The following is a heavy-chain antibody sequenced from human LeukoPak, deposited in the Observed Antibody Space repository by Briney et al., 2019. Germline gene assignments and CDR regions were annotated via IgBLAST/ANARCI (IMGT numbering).Heavy chain of an antibody. CDR2: IYPGDSDT. CDR1: GYNFTIYW. CDR3: ATSSYCSGGSCYSAGDY. Sequence: GESLKISCKGSGYNFTIYWIGWVRQMPGKGLEWMGIIYPGDSDTRYSPSFQGQVTISADKSISTAYLQWSSLKASDTAMYYCATSSYCSGGSCYSAGDYWGQGTLVTVSS. J-gene: IGHJ4*02. V-gene: IGHV5-51*01. D-gene: IGHD2-15*01.